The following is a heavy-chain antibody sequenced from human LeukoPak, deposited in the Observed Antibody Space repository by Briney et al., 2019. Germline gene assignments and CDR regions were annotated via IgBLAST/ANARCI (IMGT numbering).Heavy chain of an antibody. J-gene: IGHJ4*02. CDR1: GYTFSSYG. CDR2: INAGNGIT. D-gene: IGHD6-13*01. CDR3: AKEGATAAGILDF. V-gene: IGHV1-3*01. Sequence: ASVKVSCKASGYTFSSYGMHWVRQAPGQRLEWMGWINAGNGITKYSQKFQGRVTITRDTSASTTYMELNSLRTEDTAVYYCAKEGATAAGILDFWGQGTLVTVSS.